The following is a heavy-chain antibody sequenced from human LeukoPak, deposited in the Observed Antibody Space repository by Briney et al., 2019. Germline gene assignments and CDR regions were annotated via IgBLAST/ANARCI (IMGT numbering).Heavy chain of an antibody. CDR2: IYYSGST. D-gene: IGHD3-16*01. CDR1: GGSISSGGYY. Sequence: SETLSLTCTVSGGSISSGGYYWSWIRQHPGKGLEWTGYIYYSGSTYYNPSLKSRVTISVDTSKNQFSLKLSSVTAADTAVYYCARGGTRYHYLWGQGTLVTVSS. CDR3: ARGGTRYHYL. J-gene: IGHJ4*02. V-gene: IGHV4-31*03.